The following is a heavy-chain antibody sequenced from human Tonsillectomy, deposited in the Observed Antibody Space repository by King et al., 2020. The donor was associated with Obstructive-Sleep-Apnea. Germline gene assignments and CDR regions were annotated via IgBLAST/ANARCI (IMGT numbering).Heavy chain of an antibody. CDR3: ARRSPGYSSGWSLDY. CDR2: IYPGDSDT. Sequence: VQLVESGAEVKKPGESLKISCKGSGYSFTSYWIGWVRQMPGKGLEWMGIIYPGDSDTRYSPSFQGQVTISADKSISTASLQWSSLKASDTAMYYCARRSPGYSSGWSLDYWGQGTLVTVSS. CDR1: GYSFTSYW. V-gene: IGHV5-51*01. J-gene: IGHJ4*02. D-gene: IGHD6-19*01.